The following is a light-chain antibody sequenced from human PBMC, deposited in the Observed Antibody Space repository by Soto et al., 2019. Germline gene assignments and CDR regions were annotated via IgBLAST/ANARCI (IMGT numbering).Light chain of an antibody. J-gene: IGKJ4*01. CDR1: LSVSVY. V-gene: IGKV3-11*01. Sequence: VVLTQSPATLSLSPGERATLSCRTSLSVSVYLDWYQQKPGQAPRLLISDASNRATGIPARFSGSGSGTDFTLTISSLQAEDVAVYYCQHYSTSLVTFGGGTTVDIK. CDR3: QHYSTSLVT. CDR2: DAS.